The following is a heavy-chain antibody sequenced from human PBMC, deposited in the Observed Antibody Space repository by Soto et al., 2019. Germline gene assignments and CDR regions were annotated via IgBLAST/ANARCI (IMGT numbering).Heavy chain of an antibody. V-gene: IGHV4-31*03. J-gene: IGHJ3*02. Sequence: SETLSLTCTVSGGSISSGGYYWSWIRQHPGKGLEWIGYTHYSGSTYYNPSLKSRVTISVDTSKNQFSLKLSSVTAADTAVYYCAREGVVVPAALKPRGRDAFDIWGQGTMVT. CDR2: THYSGST. CDR1: GGSISSGGYY. CDR3: AREGVVVPAALKPRGRDAFDI. D-gene: IGHD2-2*01.